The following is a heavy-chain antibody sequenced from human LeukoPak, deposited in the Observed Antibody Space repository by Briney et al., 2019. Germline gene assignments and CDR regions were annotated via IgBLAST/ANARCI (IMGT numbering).Heavy chain of an antibody. V-gene: IGHV1-8*01. Sequence: ASVNVSRKASGHTFTSFDINWVRQATGQGLEWMGWMNPNSGNTGYAQKFQGRVTMTRNTSISTAYMELSSLRSEDTAVYYCARGLWFGELLEDGFDYWGQGTLVSVSS. J-gene: IGHJ4*02. CDR1: GHTFTSFD. CDR2: MNPNSGNT. CDR3: ARGLWFGELLEDGFDY. D-gene: IGHD3-10*01.